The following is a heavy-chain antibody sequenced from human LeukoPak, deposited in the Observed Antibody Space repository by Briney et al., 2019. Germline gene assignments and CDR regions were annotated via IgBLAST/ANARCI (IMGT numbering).Heavy chain of an antibody. CDR3: AKLVGATRDY. D-gene: IGHD1-26*01. CDR1: GFTFSSYG. J-gene: IGHJ4*02. CDR2: ISGNGDST. V-gene: IGHV3-23*01. Sequence: PGGSLRLSCAASGFTFSSYGTSWVRQAPGKGLEWVSTISGNGDSTFYADSVKGRFTISRDNSKNTLYLQMTSLRADDTAVYYCAKLVGATRDYWGQGTLVTVSS.